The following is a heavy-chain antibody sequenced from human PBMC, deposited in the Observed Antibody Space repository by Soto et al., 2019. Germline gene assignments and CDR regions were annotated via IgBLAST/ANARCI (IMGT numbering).Heavy chain of an antibody. CDR2: MHISGST. CDR1: GVSVSSGSSY. CDR3: ASWSGYWFNY. J-gene: IGHJ4*02. Sequence: SETLSLTCTVSGVSVSSGSSYLSWIRQPPGKGLEWIGYMHISGSTNYNSSLKSRVTISADTSKNQFSLKLTSVTAADTAVYYCASWSGYWFNYWGRGTLVTVSS. V-gene: IGHV4-61*01. D-gene: IGHD3-3*01.